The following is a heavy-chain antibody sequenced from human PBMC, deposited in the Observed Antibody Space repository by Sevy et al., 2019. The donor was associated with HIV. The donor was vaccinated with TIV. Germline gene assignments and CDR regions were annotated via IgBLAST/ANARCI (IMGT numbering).Heavy chain of an antibody. V-gene: IGHV3-30*04. D-gene: IGHD3-16*02. CDR1: GFSFSRSP. CDR3: AREGVLIGGGIVSYGMDV. CDR2: MSYNGNKK. J-gene: IGHJ6*02. Sequence: GGSLRLSCAASGFSFSRSPMHWVRQAPGKGLEWVAVMSYNGNKKYNGDSVKGRFTISRDDAKNTLYLQMNSLRGEDTAVYYCAREGVLIGGGIVSYGMDVWGQGTTVTVSS.